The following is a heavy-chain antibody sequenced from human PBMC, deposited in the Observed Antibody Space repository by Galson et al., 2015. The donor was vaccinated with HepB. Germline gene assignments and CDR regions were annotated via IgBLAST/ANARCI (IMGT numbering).Heavy chain of an antibody. CDR2: ISGSGVTT. D-gene: IGHD2-2*01. CDR1: GFTFSDYA. CDR3: SKERVRDCSIASCYPGY. V-gene: IGHV3-23*01. J-gene: IGHJ4*02. Sequence: SLRLSCAASGFTFSDYAMSWVRQAPGKGLEWVSSISGSGVTTYYADSVKGRFTISRDNSKNTLYLQMNSLRAEDTAAYYCSKERVRDCSIASCYPGYWGQGTLVTASS.